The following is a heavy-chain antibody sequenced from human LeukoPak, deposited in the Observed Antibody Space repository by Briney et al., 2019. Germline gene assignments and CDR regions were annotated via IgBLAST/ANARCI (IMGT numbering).Heavy chain of an antibody. V-gene: IGHV3-21*01. J-gene: IGHJ4*02. CDR1: GFSFSNYN. CDR3: VRGYCSGGTCYLDY. CDR2: ISSSSSYI. D-gene: IGHD2-15*01. Sequence: GGSLRLSCAASGFSFSNYNMNWVRQAPGRGLEWVSSISSSSSYIYYADSLKGRFTISRDNAKNSLYLQVNSLRAEDTAVYFCVRGYCSGGTCYLDYWGQGTLVTVSS.